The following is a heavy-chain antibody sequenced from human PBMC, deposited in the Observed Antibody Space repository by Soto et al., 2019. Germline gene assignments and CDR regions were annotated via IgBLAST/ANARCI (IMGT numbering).Heavy chain of an antibody. CDR3: ARAGRDVEGGHWFDP. V-gene: IGHV4-31*03. Sequence: SETLSLTCTVSDGSISSCCYYWSWIRQHPGKGLEWIGYIYYSGSTYYNPSLKSRVTTSVDTSKNQFSLKLSSVTAADTAVYYCARAGRDVEGGHWFDPWGQGTLVTVSS. J-gene: IGHJ5*02. D-gene: IGHD3-16*01. CDR2: IYYSGST. CDR1: DGSISSCCYY.